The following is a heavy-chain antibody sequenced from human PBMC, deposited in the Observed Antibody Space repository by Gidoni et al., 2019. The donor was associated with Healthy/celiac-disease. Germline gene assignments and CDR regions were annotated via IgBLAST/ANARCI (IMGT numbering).Heavy chain of an antibody. CDR2: ISAYNGNT. D-gene: IGHD3-16*01. Sequence: QVQLVQSGAEVKKPGASVQVSCKASGYTFTSYGISWVRQAPGQGLEWMGWISAYNGNTNYAQTLQGRVTMTTDTSTSTAYMELRSLRSDDTAVYYCARDDGGGSTLYYYYYGMDVWGQGTTVTVSS. CDR3: ARDDGGGSTLYYYYYGMDV. CDR1: GYTFTSYG. J-gene: IGHJ6*02. V-gene: IGHV1-18*01.